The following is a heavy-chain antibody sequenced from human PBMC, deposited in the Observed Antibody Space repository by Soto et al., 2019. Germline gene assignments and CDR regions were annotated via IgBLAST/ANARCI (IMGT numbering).Heavy chain of an antibody. J-gene: IGHJ4*02. V-gene: IGHV4-39*01. CDR3: ASSSTWYIIDY. Sequence: SETLSLACTVSGGSISSISYYWGWIRQPPGKGLEWIASIYSGGGTYHNPSLKSRITISVDTSKNQFSLKLSSVTAADTAVYYCASSSTWYIIDYWGQGTLVTVSS. D-gene: IGHD6-13*01. CDR1: GGSISSISYY. CDR2: IYSGGGT.